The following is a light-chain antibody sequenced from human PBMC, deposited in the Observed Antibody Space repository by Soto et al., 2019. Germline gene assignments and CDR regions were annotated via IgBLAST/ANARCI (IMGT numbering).Light chain of an antibody. Sequence: DIQMTQSPSSLSASVGDRVTITCRASQSISNYLNWYQHKPGKAPKFLIYAASSLQSGVPSRFSGSGSGTDFALTISSLQPEDFATYFCQQSYSTPFTFGPGTKVDIK. CDR3: QQSYSTPFT. J-gene: IGKJ3*01. CDR2: AAS. CDR1: QSISNY. V-gene: IGKV1-39*01.